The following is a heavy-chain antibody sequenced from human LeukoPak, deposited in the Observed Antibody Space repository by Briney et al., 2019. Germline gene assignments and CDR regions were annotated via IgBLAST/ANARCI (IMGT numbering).Heavy chain of an antibody. CDR3: ARVGGGILDSSGYYYKN. J-gene: IGHJ4*02. CDR2: ISAYNGNT. Sequence: ASVKVSCKASGYTFTSYGISWVRQAPGQGLEWVGWISAYNGNTNYAQKLQGRVTMTTDTSTSTAYMELRSLRSDDTAVDYCARVGGGILDSSGYYYKNWGQGTLVTVSS. D-gene: IGHD3-22*01. CDR1: GYTFTSYG. V-gene: IGHV1-18*01.